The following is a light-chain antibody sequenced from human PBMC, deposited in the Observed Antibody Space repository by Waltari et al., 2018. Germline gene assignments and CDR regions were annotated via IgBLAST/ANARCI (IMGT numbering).Light chain of an antibody. CDR3: SSRNGRANQVV. CDR1: SLRTSY. Sequence: SSALTQDPALSVALGQTVRTTCPGHSLRTSYACWYQLKPGQATVLVIYGKDKRRSGIPDRISGYSSGTTSSLTITGAQAEDEADYYCSSRNGRANQVVFAGGTKVTVL. J-gene: IGLJ3*02. V-gene: IGLV3-19*01. CDR2: GKD.